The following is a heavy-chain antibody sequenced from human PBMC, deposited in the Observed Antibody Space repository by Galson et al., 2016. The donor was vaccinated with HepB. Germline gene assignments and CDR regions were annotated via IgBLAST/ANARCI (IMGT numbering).Heavy chain of an antibody. CDR2: IYPGDPDT. J-gene: IGHJ6*03. Sequence: QSGAEVKKPGESLKISCKGSGYSFTNYRIGWVRQMPGKGLEWMGIIYPGDPDTRYSPSFQGQVTISADTSITTAYLQWSSLKASDTAIYYCASTSNKYSSSYMDVWGKGTTVTVSS. V-gene: IGHV5-51*01. CDR1: GYSFTNYR. D-gene: IGHD5-12*01. CDR3: ASTSNKYSSSYMDV.